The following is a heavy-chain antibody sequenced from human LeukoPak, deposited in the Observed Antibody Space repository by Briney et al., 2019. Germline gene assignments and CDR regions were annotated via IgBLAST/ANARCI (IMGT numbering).Heavy chain of an antibody. J-gene: IGHJ6*02. CDR2: IYHSGST. CDR1: GYSISSGYY. CDR3: ARALDYGMDV. Sequence: SETLSLTCTVSGYSISSGYYWGWIRQPPGKGLEWIGSIYHSGSTYYNPSLKSRVTISVDTSKNQFSLKLSSVAAADTAVYYCARALDYGMDVWGQGTTVTVSS. V-gene: IGHV4-38-2*02.